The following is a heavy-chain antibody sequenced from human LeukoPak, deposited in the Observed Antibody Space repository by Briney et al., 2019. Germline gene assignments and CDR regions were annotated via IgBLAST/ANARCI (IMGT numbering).Heavy chain of an antibody. J-gene: IGHJ4*02. D-gene: IGHD6-6*01. CDR1: GGSINSYY. CDR2: IYYTGST. CDR3: AKWKYSNSGIDDY. V-gene: IGHV4-59*01. Sequence: SETLSLTCTVSGGSINSYYWSWIRQPPGKGLEWIGYIYYTGSTNYNPSLKSRVTISVDTSKNQFSLNLSSVTAADTAVYYCAKWKYSNSGIDDYWGQGTLVTVSS.